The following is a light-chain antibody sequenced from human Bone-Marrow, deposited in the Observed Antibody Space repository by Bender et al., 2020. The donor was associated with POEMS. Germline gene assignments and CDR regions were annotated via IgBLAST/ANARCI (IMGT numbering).Light chain of an antibody. CDR3: CSYAGYNSWV. CDR2: EVV. CDR1: SSDVGNYDL. J-gene: IGLJ3*02. Sequence: QSVLTQPASVSGSPGQSITMSCTGTSSDVGNYDLVSCYHQHPGEPPKLMIYEVVYRPSGTSNRFSGSKSGNTASLTISGLQAEDEADYYCCSYAGYNSWVFGGGTKLTVL. V-gene: IGLV2-23*02.